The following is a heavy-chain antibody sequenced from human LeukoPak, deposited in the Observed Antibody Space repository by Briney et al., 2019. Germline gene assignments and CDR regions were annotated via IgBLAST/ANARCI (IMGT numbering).Heavy chain of an antibody. Sequence: GGSLRLSCAASGFTLSSYAMSWVRQAPGKGLEWISGINWNGGSTGYADSVKGRFTISRDNAKNSRYLQMNSLRAEDTALYYCARLRGYSYGLQFDYWGQGTLVTVSS. CDR1: GFTLSSYA. CDR2: INWNGGST. D-gene: IGHD5-18*01. J-gene: IGHJ4*02. CDR3: ARLRGYSYGLQFDY. V-gene: IGHV3-20*04.